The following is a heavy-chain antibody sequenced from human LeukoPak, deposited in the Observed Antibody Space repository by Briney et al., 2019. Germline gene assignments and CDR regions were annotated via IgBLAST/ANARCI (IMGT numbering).Heavy chain of an antibody. V-gene: IGHV1-58*01. CDR1: GFTFTSSA. J-gene: IGHJ4*02. D-gene: IGHD3-22*01. Sequence: PVKVSCKASGFTFTSSAVQWVRQARGQRLEWIGWIVVGSGNTNYAQKFQERVTITRDMSTSTAYMELSSLRSEDTAVYYCAAAGPFYDSSGYYWGQGTLVTVSS. CDR3: AAAGPFYDSSGYY. CDR2: IVVGSGNT.